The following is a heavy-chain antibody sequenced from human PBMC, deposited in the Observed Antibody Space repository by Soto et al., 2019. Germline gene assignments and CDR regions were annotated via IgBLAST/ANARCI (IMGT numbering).Heavy chain of an antibody. J-gene: IGHJ4*02. CDR3: ARVSLVVMATNFDY. Sequence: QVQLQESGPGLVKPSQTLSLTCTVSGGSISSGGYYWSWIRQHPGKGLEYIGYIYYSGSTYYNPSLKSRVTISVDTSKNSFSLKLSSVTAADTAVYYCARVSLVVMATNFDYWGQGTLVTVSS. CDR1: GGSISSGGYY. D-gene: IGHD2-21*01. CDR2: IYYSGST. V-gene: IGHV4-31*03.